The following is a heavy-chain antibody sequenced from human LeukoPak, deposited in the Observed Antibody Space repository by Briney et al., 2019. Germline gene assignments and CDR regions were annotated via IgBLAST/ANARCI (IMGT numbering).Heavy chain of an antibody. CDR3: AKDMWEKSGSLDY. Sequence: SGGSLRLSCAASGFTSSSYSMNWVRQAPGKGLEWVSSISSSSSYIYYADSVKGRFTISRDNAKNSLYLQMNSLRAEDTALYYCAKDMWEKSGSLDYWGQGTLVTVSS. CDR2: ISSSSSYI. D-gene: IGHD1-26*01. V-gene: IGHV3-21*04. CDR1: GFTSSSYS. J-gene: IGHJ4*02.